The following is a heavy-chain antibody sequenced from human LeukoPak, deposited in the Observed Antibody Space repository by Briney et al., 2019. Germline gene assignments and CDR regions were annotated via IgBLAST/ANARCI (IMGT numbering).Heavy chain of an antibody. D-gene: IGHD3-22*01. CDR1: GFTFSSHG. CDR3: AKDQTYYYDSSGQWDPYYFDY. V-gene: IGHV3-30*18. Sequence: GGSLRLSCAASGFTFSSHGMHWVRQAPGKGLEWVAVISYDGSNKYYADSVKGRFTISRDNSKNTLYLQMNSLRAEDTAVYYCAKDQTYYYDSSGQWDPYYFDYWGQGTLVTVSS. J-gene: IGHJ4*02. CDR2: ISYDGSNK.